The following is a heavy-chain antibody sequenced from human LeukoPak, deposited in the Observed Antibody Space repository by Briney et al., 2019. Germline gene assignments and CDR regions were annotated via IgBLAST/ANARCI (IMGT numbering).Heavy chain of an antibody. CDR3: ARAVVHDSRGSTSRFDP. D-gene: IGHD3-22*01. CDR1: GGSISSSSYY. V-gene: IGHV4-39*07. J-gene: IGHJ5*02. Sequence: SETLSLTCTVSGGSISSSSYYWGWIRQPPGKGLEWIGSIYYSGSTYYNPSLKSRVTISVDTSKNQFSLKLSSVTAADTAVYYCARAVVHDSRGSTSRFDPWGQGTLVTVSS. CDR2: IYYSGST.